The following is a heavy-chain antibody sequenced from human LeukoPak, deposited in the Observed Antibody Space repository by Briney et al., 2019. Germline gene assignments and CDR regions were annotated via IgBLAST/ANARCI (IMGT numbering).Heavy chain of an antibody. CDR1: GGSISSYY. V-gene: IGHV4-59*01. D-gene: IGHD5-18*01. CDR2: IYYSGST. J-gene: IGHJ4*02. CDR3: ARLRGYSYGSFDY. Sequence: SETLSLTCTVSGGSISSYYWSRIRQPPGKGLEWIGYIYYSGSTNYNPSLKSRVTISVDTSKNQFSLKLSSVTAADTAVYYCARLRGYSYGSFDYWGQGTLVTVSS.